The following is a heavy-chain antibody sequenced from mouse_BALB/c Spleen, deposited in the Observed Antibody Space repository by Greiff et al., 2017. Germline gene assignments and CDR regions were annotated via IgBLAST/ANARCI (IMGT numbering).Heavy chain of an antibody. CDR2: ISNLAYSI. J-gene: IGHJ3*01. V-gene: IGHV5-15*02. CDR1: GFTFSDYG. Sequence: EVKLVESGGGLVQPGGSRKLSCAASGFTFSDYGMAWVRQAPGKGPEWVAFISNLAYSIYYADTVTGRFTISRENAKNTLYLEMSSLRSEDTAMYYCARDEVTGKTGFAYWGQGTLVTVSA. D-gene: IGHD2-12*01. CDR3: ARDEVTGKTGFAY.